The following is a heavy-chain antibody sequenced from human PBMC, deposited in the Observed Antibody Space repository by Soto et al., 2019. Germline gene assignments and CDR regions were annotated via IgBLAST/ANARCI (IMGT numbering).Heavy chain of an antibody. V-gene: IGHV1-46*01. CDR3: ARDKRYCISTSCYAPYYYYYYGMDV. Sequence: ASVKVSCEASGDTFTSYYMHWVRQAPGQGLEWMGIINPSGGSTSYAQKFQGRVTMTRDTSTSTVYMELSSLRSEDTAVYYCARDKRYCISTSCYAPYYYYYYGMDVWGQGTTVTVSS. D-gene: IGHD2-2*01. J-gene: IGHJ6*02. CDR1: GDTFTSYY. CDR2: INPSGGST.